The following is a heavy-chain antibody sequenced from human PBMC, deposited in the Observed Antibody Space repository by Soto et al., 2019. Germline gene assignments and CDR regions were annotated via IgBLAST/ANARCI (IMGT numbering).Heavy chain of an antibody. V-gene: IGHV3-48*02. J-gene: IGHJ6*03. CDR2: ISSSSSTI. CDR1: GFTFSSYS. D-gene: IGHD3-3*01. Sequence: GGSLRLSCAASGFTFSSYSMNWVRQAPGKGLEWVSYISSSSSTIYYADSVKGRFTISRDNAKNSLYLQMNSLRDEDTAVYYCAIVYVSPPYDFWSGYYSYYYMDVWGKGTTVTVSS. CDR3: AIVYVSPPYDFWSGYYSYYYMDV.